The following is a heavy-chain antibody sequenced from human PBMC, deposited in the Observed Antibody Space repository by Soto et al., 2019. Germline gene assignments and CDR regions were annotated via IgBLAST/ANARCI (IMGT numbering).Heavy chain of an antibody. Sequence: EVQLVESGGGLVKPGGSLRLSCAASGFTFSSYSMNWVRQAPGKGLEWVSSISSSSSYIYYADSVKGRFTISRDNAKNSLYLQMNSLRAEDTAVYYCANIPTPTGYYSKVFPNIYGMDVWGQGTTVTVSS. CDR3: ANIPTPTGYYSKVFPNIYGMDV. V-gene: IGHV3-21*01. CDR1: GFTFSSYS. CDR2: ISSSSSYI. J-gene: IGHJ6*02. D-gene: IGHD3-9*01.